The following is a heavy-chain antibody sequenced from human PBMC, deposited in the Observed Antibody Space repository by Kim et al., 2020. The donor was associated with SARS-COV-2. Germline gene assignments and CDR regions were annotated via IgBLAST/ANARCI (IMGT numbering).Heavy chain of an antibody. Sequence: LSLTCAVYGGSFSGYYWSWIRQPPGKGLEWIGEINHSGSTNYNPSLKSRVTISVDTSKNQFSLKLSSVTAADTAVYYCARGRRFGYCSSTSCYNYYYYMDVWGKGTTVTVSS. CDR2: INHSGST. J-gene: IGHJ6*03. CDR3: ARGRRFGYCSSTSCYNYYYYMDV. D-gene: IGHD2-2*02. V-gene: IGHV4-34*01. CDR1: GGSFSGYY.